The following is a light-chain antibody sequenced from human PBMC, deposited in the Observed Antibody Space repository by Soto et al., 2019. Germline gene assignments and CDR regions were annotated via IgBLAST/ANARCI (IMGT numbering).Light chain of an antibody. Sequence: EIVLTQSPATLSLSPGERATLSCGASHSVSSDYLAWYQQRPGLAPRLLLYDASNRATGVPDRFSGSGSGTDFTLTISRLEHEDFGVYYCQQYGSSWTFCQGTKVDIK. V-gene: IGKV3D-20*01. CDR3: QQYGSSWT. CDR2: DAS. CDR1: HSVSSDY. J-gene: IGKJ1*01.